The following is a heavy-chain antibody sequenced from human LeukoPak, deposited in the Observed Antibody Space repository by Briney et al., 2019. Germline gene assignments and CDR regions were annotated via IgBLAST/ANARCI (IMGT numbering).Heavy chain of an antibody. Sequence: ASVKVSCKASGYTFSGYYLHWVRQAPGQGLEWMGWISAYNGNTNYAQKLHGRVTMTTDTSTSTAYMELRSLRSDDTAVYYCARGPHSIRTRYFDDWGQGTLVTVSS. CDR3: ARGPHSIRTRYFDD. V-gene: IGHV1-18*04. CDR1: GYTFSGYY. D-gene: IGHD3/OR15-3a*01. J-gene: IGHJ4*02. CDR2: ISAYNGNT.